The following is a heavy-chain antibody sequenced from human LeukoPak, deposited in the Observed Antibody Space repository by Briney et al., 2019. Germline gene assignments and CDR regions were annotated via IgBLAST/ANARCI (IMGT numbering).Heavy chain of an antibody. CDR3: ARDLNLGTTDSY. CDR1: GFTFSSYG. D-gene: IGHD4-4*01. J-gene: IGHJ4*02. CDR2: ISFDGTNK. Sequence: GGSLRLSCAASGFTFSSYGIHWVRQAPGKGLEWVAVISFDGTNKYYADSVKGRFTISRDNSKNTLSLQMNSLRAEDTAVYYCARDLNLGTTDSYWGQGTLVTVSS. V-gene: IGHV3-30*03.